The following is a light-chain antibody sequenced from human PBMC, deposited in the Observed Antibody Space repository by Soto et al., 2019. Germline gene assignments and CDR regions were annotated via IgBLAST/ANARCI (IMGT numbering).Light chain of an antibody. V-gene: IGLV1-44*01. CDR3: AVWDDSLNGVV. J-gene: IGLJ2*01. CDR2: SNN. CDR1: SSNIGSNT. Sequence: QSVLTQPPSASGTPGQRVTISCSGSSSNIGSNTVNWYQQLPGTASKLLIYSNNQRPSGVPDRFSGSKSGTLASLAISGLQFEDEADYYFAVWDDSLNGVVFGGVTKLTVL.